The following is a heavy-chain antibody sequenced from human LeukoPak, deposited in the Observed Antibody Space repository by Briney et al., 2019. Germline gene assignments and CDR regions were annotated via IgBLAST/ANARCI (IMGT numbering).Heavy chain of an antibody. CDR3: AKRGVVIRVFLVGFHKEAYYFDS. D-gene: IGHD3-10*01. Sequence: GVPVTLLCAVSSITHNKYDMRGVPRARGRAGECVADLRGCGGGTHYADSVQGRFTISRDNPKNTLYLQMNSLRAEDTAVYFCAKRGVVIRVFLVGFHKEAYYFDSWGQGALVTVSS. V-gene: IGHV3-23*01. CDR1: SITHNKYD. CDR2: LRGCGGGT. J-gene: IGHJ4*02.